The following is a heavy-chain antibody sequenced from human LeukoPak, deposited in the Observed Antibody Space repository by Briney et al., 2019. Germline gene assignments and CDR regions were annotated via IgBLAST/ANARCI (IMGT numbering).Heavy chain of an antibody. CDR1: GGTFSSYA. D-gene: IGHD3-22*01. V-gene: IGHV1-69*13. J-gene: IGHJ4*02. CDR3: ATRGGDYYGSSGYYNRGYYFDY. CDR2: IIPIFGTA. Sequence: GASVKVSCKASGGTFSSYAISWVRQAPGQGLEWMGGIIPIFGTANYAQKFQGRVTITADESTSTAYMELSSLRSEDTAVYYCATRGGDYYGSSGYYNRGYYFDYWGQGTLVTVSS.